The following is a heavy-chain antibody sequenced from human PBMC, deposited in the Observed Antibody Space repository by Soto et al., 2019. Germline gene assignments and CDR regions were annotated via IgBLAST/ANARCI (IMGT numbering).Heavy chain of an antibody. Sequence: SETLSLTCTVSGGSISNYYWSWIRQSPGKGLEWIGYIYYSESTNYNPPLKSRVTISIDASKNQFSLKLNSVTAADTAVYYCAREFKGVSSSWSDPWGQGPRSPSPQ. CDR2: IYYSEST. CDR1: GGSISNYY. CDR3: AREFKGVSSSWSDP. J-gene: IGHJ5*02. V-gene: IGHV4-59*01. D-gene: IGHD3-10*01.